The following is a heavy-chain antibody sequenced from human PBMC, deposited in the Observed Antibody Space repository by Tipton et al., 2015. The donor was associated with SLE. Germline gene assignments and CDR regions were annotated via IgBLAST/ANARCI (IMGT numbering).Heavy chain of an antibody. D-gene: IGHD4-17*01. J-gene: IGHJ2*01. CDR2: IYTSGRT. CDR3: ARDYGDYGYFDL. Sequence: TLSLTCSVSGESVSGKYWDWIRQPPGKGLEWIAYIYTSGRTSYNPSLKSRVTISLDTSKNQLSLNLTSVIAADTAVDYCARDYGDYGYFDLWGRGTLVTVSS. CDR1: GESVSGKY. V-gene: IGHV4-59*02.